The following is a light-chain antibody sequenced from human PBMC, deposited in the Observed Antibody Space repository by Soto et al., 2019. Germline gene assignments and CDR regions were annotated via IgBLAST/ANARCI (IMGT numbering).Light chain of an antibody. CDR2: AAS. V-gene: IGKV1-39*01. CDR1: QSIRKS. J-gene: IGKJ4*01. CDR3: QQSYSTPLT. Sequence: DIQMTQSPSSLSASVGDRVTITCRASQSIRKSINWYQQKPGKAPKLLIYAASNLNFESGVPSRFSGSGSGTGFTLTISSLQPEDSATYYCQQSYSTPLTFGGGTKVEI.